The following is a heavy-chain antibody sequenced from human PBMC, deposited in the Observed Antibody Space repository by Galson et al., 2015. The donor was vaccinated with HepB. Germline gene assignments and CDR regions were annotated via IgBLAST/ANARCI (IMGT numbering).Heavy chain of an antibody. CDR2: INAGNGNT. V-gene: IGHV1-3*01. J-gene: IGHJ4*02. CDR1: GYTFTSYA. Sequence: SVKVSCKASGYTFTSYAMHWVRQAPGQRLEWMGWINAGNGNTKYSQKFQGRVTITRDTSASTAYMELSSLRSEDTAVYYCARDVSYGDYGPQGYWGQGTLVTVSS. D-gene: IGHD4-17*01. CDR3: ARDVSYGDYGPQGY.